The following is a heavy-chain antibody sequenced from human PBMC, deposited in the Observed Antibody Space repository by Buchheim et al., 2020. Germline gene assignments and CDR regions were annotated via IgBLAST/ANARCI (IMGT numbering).Heavy chain of an antibody. CDR1: GYTFTSYD. CDR2: MNPNSGNT. J-gene: IGHJ5*02. V-gene: IGHV1-8*01. D-gene: IGHD3-3*01. Sequence: QVQLVQSGAEVKKPGASVKVSCKASGYTFTSYDINWVRQATGQGLEWMGWMNPNSGNTGYAQKFQGRVTMTRKTSISTASMELSSLRSEDTAVYYCARGPMSYDFWSGYRFHWFDPWGQGTL. CDR3: ARGPMSYDFWSGYRFHWFDP.